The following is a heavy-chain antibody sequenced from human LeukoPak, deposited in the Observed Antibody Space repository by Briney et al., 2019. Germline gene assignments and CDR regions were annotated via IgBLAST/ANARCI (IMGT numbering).Heavy chain of an antibody. Sequence: SQTLSLTCTVSGGSISSGSYYWSWIRQPAGKGLEWIGRIYTSGSTNYNPSLKSRVTISVDTSKNQFSLQLNSVTPEDTAVYYCARGWEPYSSSLDYWGQGTLVTVSS. D-gene: IGHD6-13*01. J-gene: IGHJ4*02. CDR1: GGSISSGSYY. V-gene: IGHV4-61*02. CDR2: IYTSGST. CDR3: ARGWEPYSSSLDY.